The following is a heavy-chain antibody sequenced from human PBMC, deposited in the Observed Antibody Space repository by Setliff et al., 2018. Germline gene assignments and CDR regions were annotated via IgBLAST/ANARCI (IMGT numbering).Heavy chain of an antibody. J-gene: IGHJ3*02. CDR3: ARDWRCSSTSCWTDDAFDI. CDR2: INTNTGNP. D-gene: IGHD2-2*01. V-gene: IGHV7-4-1*02. CDR1: GYTFTSYA. Sequence: ASVKVSCKASGYTFTSYAMNWVRQAPGQGLEWMGWINTNTGNPTYAQGFTGRFVFSLDTSVSTAYLQISSLKAEDTAVYYCARDWRCSSTSCWTDDAFDIWGQGTMGTVS.